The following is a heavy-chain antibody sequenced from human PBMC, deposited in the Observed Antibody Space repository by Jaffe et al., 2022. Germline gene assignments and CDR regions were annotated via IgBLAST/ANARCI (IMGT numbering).Heavy chain of an antibody. CDR2: VTWGSDSV. D-gene: IGHD4-17*01. CDR3: AKEYLGDYVPWV. Sequence: EMQLVESGGGLVQPGRSLRLSCAASGFIFNDYAMHWVRQAPGKGPEWVSGVTWGSDSVAYADSVKGRFTISRDNAKNSIYLQMNSLRAEDTALYYCAKEYLGDYVPWVWGQGTLVTVSS. V-gene: IGHV3-9*01. J-gene: IGHJ4*02. CDR1: GFIFNDYA.